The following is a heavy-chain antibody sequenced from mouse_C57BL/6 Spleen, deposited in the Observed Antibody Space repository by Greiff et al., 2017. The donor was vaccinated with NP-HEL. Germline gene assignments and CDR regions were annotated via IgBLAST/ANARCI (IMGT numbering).Heavy chain of an antibody. CDR3: AREGYYGSNGDFDY. D-gene: IGHD1-1*01. Sequence: QVQLQQPGAELVKPGASVKLSCKASGYTFTSYWMHWVKQRPGQGLEWIGMIHPNSGSTNYNEKFKSKATLTVDKSSSTAYMQLSSLTSEDSAVYYCAREGYYGSNGDFDYWGQGTTLTVSS. V-gene: IGHV1-64*01. J-gene: IGHJ2*01. CDR2: IHPNSGST. CDR1: GYTFTSYW.